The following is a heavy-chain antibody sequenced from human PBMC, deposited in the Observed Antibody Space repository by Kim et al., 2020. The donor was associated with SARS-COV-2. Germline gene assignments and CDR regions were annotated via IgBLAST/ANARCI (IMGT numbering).Heavy chain of an antibody. J-gene: IGHJ2*01. CDR1: GGSFSDYY. CDR2: IDHSGST. Sequence: SETLSLTCAVYGGSFSDYYWTWIRQPPGKGLEWIGEIDHSGSTNYSPSLKSRVTISVDTSKTQFSLKLTSMTAADTAVYYCARGAAGFAMVVVVMPPYW. V-gene: IGHV4-34*01. CDR3: ARGAAGFAMVVVVMPPYW. D-gene: IGHD3-22*01.